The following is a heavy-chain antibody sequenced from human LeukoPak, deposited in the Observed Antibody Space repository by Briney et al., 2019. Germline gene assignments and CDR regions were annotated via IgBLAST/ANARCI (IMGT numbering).Heavy chain of an antibody. V-gene: IGHV4-34*01. CDR2: INHSGST. Sequence: PSETLSLTCAVYGGSFSGYYWSWIRQPPGKGLEWIGEINHSGSTNYNPSLKSRVTISVDTSKNQFSLKLSSVTAADTAVYYCASSTPIYYHLGNLGGYYFDYWGQGTLVTVSS. J-gene: IGHJ4*02. CDR3: ASSTPIYYHLGNLGGYYFDY. D-gene: IGHD3-10*01. CDR1: GGSFSGYY.